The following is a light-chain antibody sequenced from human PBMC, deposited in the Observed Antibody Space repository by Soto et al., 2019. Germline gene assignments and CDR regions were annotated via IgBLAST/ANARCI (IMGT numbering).Light chain of an antibody. CDR2: KAS. V-gene: IGKV1-5*03. CDR3: QQYYSYPPT. Sequence: DIQMTQSPSTLSASVGDRVTITCRASQSISSWLAWYQQKPGKAPKLLIYKASNLESGATSRFSGSGSGTEFTLTISSLQPDDFATYYYQQYYSYPPTFGRGTKVDIK. J-gene: IGKJ3*01. CDR1: QSISSW.